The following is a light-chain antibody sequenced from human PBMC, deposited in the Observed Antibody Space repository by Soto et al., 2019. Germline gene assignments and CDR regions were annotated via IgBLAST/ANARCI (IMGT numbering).Light chain of an antibody. J-gene: IGKJ2*01. CDR2: GAS. V-gene: IGKV3-20*01. CDR1: QSVRNNY. Sequence: ETVLTQSPGTLSLSPGERATLSCRASQSVRNNYLAWYQQKPGQAPRLLIYGASGGATGTPDRFSGSGSGTDFTLTISRLEPEDFAVYYCQQYGTSPYTFGQGTKLEI. CDR3: QQYGTSPYT.